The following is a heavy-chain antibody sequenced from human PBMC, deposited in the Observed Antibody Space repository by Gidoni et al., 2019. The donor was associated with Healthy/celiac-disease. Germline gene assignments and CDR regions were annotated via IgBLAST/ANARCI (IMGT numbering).Heavy chain of an antibody. V-gene: IGHV3-30*18. CDR1: GFTFSSYG. Sequence: QVQLVESGGGVVQPGRSLRLSCAASGFTFSSYGMHWVRQAPGKGLEWVAVISYDGSNKYYADSVKGRFTISRDNSKNTLYLQMNSLRAEDTAVYYCAKDTYYYDSSGYYSPNAFDIWGQGTMVTVSS. CDR2: ISYDGSNK. D-gene: IGHD3-22*01. J-gene: IGHJ3*02. CDR3: AKDTYYYDSSGYYSPNAFDI.